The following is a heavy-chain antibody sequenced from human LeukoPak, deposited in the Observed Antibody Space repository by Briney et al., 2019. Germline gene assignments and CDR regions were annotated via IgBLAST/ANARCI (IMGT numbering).Heavy chain of an antibody. D-gene: IGHD2-15*01. V-gene: IGHV3-53*01. CDR3: AKDLGRAAPRNWFDP. J-gene: IGHJ5*02. CDR1: GFTVSSNY. Sequence: GGSLRLSCAASGFTVSSNYMSWVRQAPGKGLEWVSVIYSGGSTYYADSVKGRFTISRDNSKNTLYIQMNSLRADDTAVYYCAKDLGRAAPRNWFDPWGQGTLVTVSS. CDR2: IYSGGST.